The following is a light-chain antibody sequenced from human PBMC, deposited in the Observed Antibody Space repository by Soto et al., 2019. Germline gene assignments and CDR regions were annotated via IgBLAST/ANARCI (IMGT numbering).Light chain of an antibody. CDR3: SSYTSSSTRV. CDR1: SSDVGAYDY. J-gene: IGLJ1*01. Sequence: QSVLTQPASVSGSPGQSLTISCTGPSSDVGAYDYVSWYQQHPDKAPKLMIYEVSNRPSGVSNRFSGSKSVNTATLTISGLQTEDEADYYCSSYTSSSTRVFGTGTKVTVL. V-gene: IGLV2-14*03. CDR2: EVS.